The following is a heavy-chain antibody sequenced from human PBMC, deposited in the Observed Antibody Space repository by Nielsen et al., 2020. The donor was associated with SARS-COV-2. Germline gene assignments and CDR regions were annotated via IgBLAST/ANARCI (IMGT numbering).Heavy chain of an antibody. CDR1: GFTFSSYA. CDR2: ISTSSRTI. V-gene: IGHV3-48*01. CDR3: ARVITDGNYYYYYGMDV. D-gene: IGHD3-10*01. Sequence: GGSLRLSCAASGFTFSSYAMSWVRQAPGKGLDWVSYISTSSRTIYYADSVKGRFTISRDNAKNSLYLQMNSLRAEDTAVYYCARVITDGNYYYYYGMDVWGQGTTVTVSS. J-gene: IGHJ6*02.